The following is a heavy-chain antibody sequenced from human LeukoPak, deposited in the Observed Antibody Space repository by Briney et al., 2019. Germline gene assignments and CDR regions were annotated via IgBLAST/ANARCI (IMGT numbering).Heavy chain of an antibody. V-gene: IGHV3-7*01. D-gene: IGHD5-24*01. Sequence: GGSLRLSCAASGFTFSNYVMSWVRQAPGKGLEWVANIKQDGSEKYYVDSVKGRFTISRDNAKNSLYLQMNSLRAEDTAVYYCAREVEVATVFDYWGQGTLVTVSS. CDR3: AREVEVATVFDY. CDR2: IKQDGSEK. CDR1: GFTFSNYV. J-gene: IGHJ4*02.